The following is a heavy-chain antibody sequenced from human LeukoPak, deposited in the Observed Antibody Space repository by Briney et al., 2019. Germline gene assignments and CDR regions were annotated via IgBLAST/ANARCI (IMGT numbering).Heavy chain of an antibody. CDR2: ISYDGSNK. J-gene: IGHJ3*02. D-gene: IGHD3-3*01. CDR3: AKDQTPAPYDFWSGSLNHDAFDI. Sequence: GRSLRLSCAASGFTFSSYAMHWVRQAPGKGLEWVAVISYDGSNKYYADSVKGRFTISRDNSKNTLYLQMNSLRAEDTAVYYCAKDQTPAPYDFWSGSLNHDAFDIWGQGTMVTVSS. V-gene: IGHV3-30-3*01. CDR1: GFTFSSYA.